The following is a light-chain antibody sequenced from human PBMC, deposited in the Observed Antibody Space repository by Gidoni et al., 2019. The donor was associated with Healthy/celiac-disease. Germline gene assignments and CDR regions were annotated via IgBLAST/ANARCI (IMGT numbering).Light chain of an antibody. CDR1: QSVSSD. V-gene: IGKV3-15*01. CDR2: CAS. J-gene: IGKJ1*01. Sequence: EIVMTQSPATLSVSPGARATLSCRASQSVSSDLAWYQQKPGQAPRPLIYCASTRATGIPARFSGSGSGTEFTLTISSLQSEDFAVYYCQQYNNWPRTFGQGTKVEIK. CDR3: QQYNNWPRT.